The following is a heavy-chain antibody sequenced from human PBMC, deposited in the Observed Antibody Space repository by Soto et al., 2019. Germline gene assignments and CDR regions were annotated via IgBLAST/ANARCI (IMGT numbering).Heavy chain of an antibody. CDR3: ARILVAGHSYDDY. CDR2: INTYAGNT. CDR1: GYTFTSYV. Sequence: QVQLVQSAAEMKKPGASVKVSCKASGYTFTSYVINWVRHAPGQGLERMGYINTYAGNTYYAQKLQGRVTMTTDTSSTTAYMELRSLTSDDTAVYYCARILVAGHSYDDYWGQGALVTVSS. V-gene: IGHV1-18*01. J-gene: IGHJ4*02. D-gene: IGHD6-19*01.